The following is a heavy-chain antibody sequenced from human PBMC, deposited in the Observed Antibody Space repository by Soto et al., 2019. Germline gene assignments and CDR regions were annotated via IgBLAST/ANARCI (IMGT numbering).Heavy chain of an antibody. V-gene: IGHV1-69*13. D-gene: IGHD6-19*01. CDR3: ARLAVADTYYYYGMDV. CDR2: IIPIFGTA. CDR1: GGTFSSYV. J-gene: IGHJ6*02. Sequence: SVKVSCKASGGTFSSYVITWVRQAPGQGLEWMGGIIPIFGTANYAQKFQGRVTITADESTSTAYMELSSLKASGTAMYYCARLAVADTYYYYGMDVWGQGTTVTVSS.